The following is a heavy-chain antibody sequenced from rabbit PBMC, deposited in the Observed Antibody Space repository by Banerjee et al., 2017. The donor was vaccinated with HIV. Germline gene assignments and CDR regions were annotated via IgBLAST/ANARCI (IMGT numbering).Heavy chain of an antibody. J-gene: IGHJ4*01. V-gene: IGHV1S40*01. CDR3: VRETETYDGYAGYGYYFNL. Sequence: QSLEESGGDLVKPGASLTLTCTASGFSFSSNYYMCWVRQTPGKGLEWIACIDAGSSGRTYYASWANGRFTISRSTSLNTVDLKMTSLTAADTATYFCVRETETYDGYAGYGYYFNLWGPGTLVTVS. D-gene: IGHD7-1*01. CDR2: IDAGSSGRT. CDR1: GFSFSSNYY.